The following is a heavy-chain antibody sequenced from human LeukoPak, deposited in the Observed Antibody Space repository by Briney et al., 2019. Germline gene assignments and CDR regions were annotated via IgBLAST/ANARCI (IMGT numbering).Heavy chain of an antibody. CDR3: ARAEDIVSSNYFDY. CDR2: INHSGST. J-gene: IGHJ4*02. V-gene: IGHV4-34*01. CDR1: GGSFSGYY. Sequence: SETLSLTCAVYGGSFSGYYWSWIRQPPGKGLEWIGEINHSGSTNYNPSLKSRVTISVDTSKNQFSLKLSSVTAADTAVYYCARAEDIVSSNYFDYWGQGTLVTVSS. D-gene: IGHD2-15*01.